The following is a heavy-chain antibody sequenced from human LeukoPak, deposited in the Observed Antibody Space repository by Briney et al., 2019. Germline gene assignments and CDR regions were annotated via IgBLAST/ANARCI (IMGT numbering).Heavy chain of an antibody. CDR2: IQFDGRNK. CDR1: GFTFSNYA. CDR3: AKDGAD. D-gene: IGHD1-26*01. J-gene: IGHJ4*02. Sequence: PGRSLRLSCVTSGFTFSNYATHWVRQAPGKGPEWVAVIQFDGRNKDHADSVKGRFTISRDNSKNTLYLQMNSLRAEDTAVYYCAKDGADWGQGTLVSVSS. V-gene: IGHV3-33*06.